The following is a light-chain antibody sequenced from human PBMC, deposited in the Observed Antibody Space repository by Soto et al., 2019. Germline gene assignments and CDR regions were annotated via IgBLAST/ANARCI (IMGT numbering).Light chain of an antibody. V-gene: IGLV2-14*01. CDR1: SSDVGGYNY. CDR3: SSYTSSSTRV. Sequence: QSALTQPAAVSGSPGQSITISCTGTSSDVGGYNYVSWYQQHPGKAPKLMNYDVSNRPSGVSNRFSGSKSGNTASLTISGLQAEDEGDYYCSSYTSSSTRVFGTGTKVTVL. CDR2: DVS. J-gene: IGLJ1*01.